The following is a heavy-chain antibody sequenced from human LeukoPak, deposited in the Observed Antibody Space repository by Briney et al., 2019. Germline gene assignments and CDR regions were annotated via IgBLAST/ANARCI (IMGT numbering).Heavy chain of an antibody. CDR3: ASILPFIAARPVGYYYGMDV. V-gene: IGHV4-34*01. Sequence: SETLSLTCAVYGGSFSGYYWSWIRQPPGKGLEWIGEINHSGSTNYNPSLKSRVTISVDTSKNQFSLKLSSVTAADTAVYYCASILPFIAARPVGYYYGMDVWGQGTTVTVSS. CDR2: INHSGST. CDR1: GGSFSGYY. J-gene: IGHJ6*02. D-gene: IGHD6-6*01.